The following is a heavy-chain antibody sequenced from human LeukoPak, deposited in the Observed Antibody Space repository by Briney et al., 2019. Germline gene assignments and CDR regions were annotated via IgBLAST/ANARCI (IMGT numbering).Heavy chain of an antibody. CDR1: GASITSSRFY. CDR2: IYYSGST. V-gene: IGHV4-39*01. Sequence: SETLSLTCTVSGASITSSRFYWGWIRQPPGRGLEWVGTIYYSGSTYYNPSLKSRVTISVETSKNQFSLKLSSVTAADTAVYYYARLADITMVRAVGWFDPWGQGTLVTVSS. CDR3: ARLADITMVRAVGWFDP. J-gene: IGHJ5*02. D-gene: IGHD3-10*01.